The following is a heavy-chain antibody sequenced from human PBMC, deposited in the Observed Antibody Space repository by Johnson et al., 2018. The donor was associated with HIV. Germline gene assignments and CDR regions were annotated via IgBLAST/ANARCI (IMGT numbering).Heavy chain of an antibody. CDR2: IKQDGSEK. Sequence: EVQLVESGGGVVQPGRSLRLSCAASGFTFSSYAMHWVRQAPGKGLEWVANIKQDGSEKYYVDSVKGRFTISRDNAKNSVYLQMNSLRAEDTAVYHCARDRGATVPGAFDIWGQGTMVTVSS. D-gene: IGHD1-26*01. CDR3: ARDRGATVPGAFDI. J-gene: IGHJ3*02. V-gene: IGHV3-7*03. CDR1: GFTFSSYA.